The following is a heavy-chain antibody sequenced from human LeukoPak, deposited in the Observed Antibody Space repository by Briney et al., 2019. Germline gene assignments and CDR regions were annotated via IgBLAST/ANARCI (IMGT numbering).Heavy chain of an antibody. V-gene: IGHV1-69*05. D-gene: IGHD3-9*01. CDR1: GGTFSSYA. Sequence: SVKVSCKASGGTFSSYAISWVRQAPGQGLEWMGRIIPIFGTANHARKFQGGVTITTDESTSTAYMELSSLRSEDTAVYYCATSLDILTGYNDYWGQGTLVTVSS. CDR3: ATSLDILTGYNDY. J-gene: IGHJ4*02. CDR2: IIPIFGTA.